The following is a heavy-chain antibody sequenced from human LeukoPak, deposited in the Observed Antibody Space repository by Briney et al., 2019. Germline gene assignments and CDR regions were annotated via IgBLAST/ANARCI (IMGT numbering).Heavy chain of an antibody. CDR2: TYYRSKWYH. J-gene: IGHJ4*02. Sequence: KPSQTLSLTCAISGDSVSSYTANWNWIRQSPSRGLEWLGRTYYRSKWYHDYAVSVKSRITINPDTSKNQFSLQLNSVTPEDTAVYYCARVSRGRDCTGEPTFYFDYWGQGALVTVSS. V-gene: IGHV6-1*01. D-gene: IGHD2-8*02. CDR3: ARVSRGRDCTGEPTFYFDY. CDR1: GDSVSSYTAN.